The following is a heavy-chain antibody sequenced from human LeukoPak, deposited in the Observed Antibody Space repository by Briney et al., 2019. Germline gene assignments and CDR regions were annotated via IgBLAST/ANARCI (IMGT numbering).Heavy chain of an antibody. V-gene: IGHV1-18*01. CDR3: ERKTAYDILTGYWDYYYYYGMDV. J-gene: IGHJ6*02. CDR2: ISAYNGNT. D-gene: IGHD3-9*01. CDR1: GYTFTSYG. Sequence: EASVKVSCKASGYTFTSYGISWVRQAPGQGLEWMGWISAYNGNTNYAQKLQGRVTMTTDTSTSTAYMELRSLRSDDTAVFFCERKTAYDILTGYWDYYYYYGMDVWGQGTTVTVSS.